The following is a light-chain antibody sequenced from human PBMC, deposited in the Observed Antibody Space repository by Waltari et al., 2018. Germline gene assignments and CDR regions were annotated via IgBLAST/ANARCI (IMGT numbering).Light chain of an antibody. CDR3: QQYFRAPYT. J-gene: IGKJ2*01. Sequence: DIVLTHSPDSLALYLGEMATINSKSSQSVLYSSRDKNYLTWYQQKPRQPPKLLISWASARESGVPDRFRGSGSGTDFTLTISSLQAEDVAVYYCQQYFRAPYTFGQGTKLEIK. CDR1: QSVLYSSRDKNY. CDR2: WAS. V-gene: IGKV4-1*01.